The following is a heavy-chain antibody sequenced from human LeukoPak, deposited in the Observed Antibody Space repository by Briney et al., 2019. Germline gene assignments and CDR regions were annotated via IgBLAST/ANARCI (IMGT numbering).Heavy chain of an antibody. J-gene: IGHJ4*02. D-gene: IGHD6-13*01. V-gene: IGHV4-34*01. CDR2: INHSGST. CDR1: GGSFSGYY. CDR3: AGSSSWYPGSY. Sequence: SETLSLTCAVYGGSFSGYYWSWIRQPPGKGLERIGEINHSGSTNYNPSLKSRVTISVDTSKNQFSLKLSSVTAADTAVYYCAGSSSWYPGSYWGQGTLVTVSS.